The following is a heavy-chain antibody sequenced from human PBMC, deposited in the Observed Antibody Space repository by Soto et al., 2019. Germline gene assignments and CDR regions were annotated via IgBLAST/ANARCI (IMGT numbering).Heavy chain of an antibody. J-gene: IGHJ4*02. V-gene: IGHV4-39*01. D-gene: IGHD1-20*01. CDR3: ATSHKGYNWNYFDL. Sequence: SETLSLTCAVSGGSISGSYYYWGWLRQSPGKGPEWIGSVFYAGFTYYNPSIESRVSVSVDTSKNQFSLKVSGVSAAETAAYYCATSHKGYNWNYFDLWGQGALVTVSS. CDR2: VFYAGFT. CDR1: GGSISGSYYY.